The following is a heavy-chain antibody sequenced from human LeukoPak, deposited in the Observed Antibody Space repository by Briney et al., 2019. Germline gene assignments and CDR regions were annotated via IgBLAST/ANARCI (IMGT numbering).Heavy chain of an antibody. Sequence: GGSLRLSCAASGFTVSSNYMSWVRQAPGKELEWVSVIYSGGSTYYADSVKGRFTISRDNSKNTLYLQMNSLRAEDTAVYYCARVQDYDILTGVGYFDYWGQGTLVTVSS. CDR3: ARVQDYDILTGVGYFDY. CDR1: GFTVSSNY. J-gene: IGHJ4*02. V-gene: IGHV3-53*01. D-gene: IGHD3-9*01. CDR2: IYSGGST.